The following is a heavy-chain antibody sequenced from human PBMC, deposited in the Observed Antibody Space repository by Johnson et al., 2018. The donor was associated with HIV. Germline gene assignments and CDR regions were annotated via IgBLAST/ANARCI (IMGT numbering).Heavy chain of an antibody. CDR1: GFTFNTYG. CDR2: IRYDGSNK. CDR3: PVDTEAFDI. D-gene: IGHD1-14*01. V-gene: IGHV3-30*02. Sequence: QVQLVESGGGVVQPGGSLRLSCAASGFTFNTYGIHWVRQAPGKGLEWVAFIRYDGSNKYYADSVKGRFTISRDNSKNTLYLQMNSLRAEDTAVYYCPVDTEAFDIWGQGTMVTVSS. J-gene: IGHJ3*02.